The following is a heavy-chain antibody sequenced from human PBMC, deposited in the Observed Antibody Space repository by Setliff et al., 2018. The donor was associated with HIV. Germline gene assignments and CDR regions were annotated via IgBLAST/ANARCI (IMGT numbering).Heavy chain of an antibody. J-gene: IGHJ4*02. CDR2: INPKSGGT. D-gene: IGHD2-15*01. CDR1: GYTFTGYY. Sequence: ASVKVSCKASGYTFTGYYMHWVRQAPGQGLEWVGWINPKSGGTNYAQKFQGRVTVTTDESTSTAYMELSSLRSEDTAVYYCARGAVVTNYFDYWGQGTLVTVSS. CDR3: ARGAVVTNYFDY. V-gene: IGHV1-2*02.